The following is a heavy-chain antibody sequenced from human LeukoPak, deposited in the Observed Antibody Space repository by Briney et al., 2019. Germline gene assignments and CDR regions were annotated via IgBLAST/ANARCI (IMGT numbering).Heavy chain of an antibody. V-gene: IGHV3-66*02. CDR1: GFTVSSNY. J-gene: IGHJ4*02. CDR2: IYSGGST. CDR3: ARDIPRSSGWYGY. Sequence: GGSLRLSCAASGFTVSSNYMSWVRQAPGKGLEWVSVIYSGGSTYYADSVEGRFTISRDNSKNTLYLQMNSLRAEDTAVYYCARDIPRSSGWYGYWGQGTLVTVSS. D-gene: IGHD6-19*01.